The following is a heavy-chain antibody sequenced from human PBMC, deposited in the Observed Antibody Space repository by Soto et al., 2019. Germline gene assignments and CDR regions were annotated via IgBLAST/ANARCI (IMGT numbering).Heavy chain of an antibody. CDR3: ARGILTGYPRCDAFDI. D-gene: IGHD3-9*01. CDR2: ISSSSSTI. Sequence: GGSLRLSCAASGFTFSSYSMNWVRQAPGKGLEWVSYISSSSSTIYYADSVKGRVTISRDNAKNSLYLQMNSLRAEDTAVYYCARGILTGYPRCDAFDIWGQGTMVTVSS. CDR1: GFTFSSYS. J-gene: IGHJ3*02. V-gene: IGHV3-48*01.